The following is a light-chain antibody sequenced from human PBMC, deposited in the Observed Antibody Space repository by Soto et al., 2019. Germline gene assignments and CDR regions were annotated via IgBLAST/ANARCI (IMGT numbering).Light chain of an antibody. V-gene: IGLV1-47*01. CDR2: RND. Sequence: QSVLTQPPSASGTPGKRVTVSCSGSSSNIGNNYVFWYQHLPGTAPKLLIYRNDQRPSGVSDRFSGSKSGTSASLAISGLRSEDEADYYCAAWDDSLSGSYVFGTGTKVTVL. CDR3: AAWDDSLSGSYV. CDR1: SSNIGNNY. J-gene: IGLJ1*01.